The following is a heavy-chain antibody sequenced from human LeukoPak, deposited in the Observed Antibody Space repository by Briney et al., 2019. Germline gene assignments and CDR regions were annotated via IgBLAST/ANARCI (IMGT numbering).Heavy chain of an antibody. V-gene: IGHV3-23*01. D-gene: IGHD2-21*01. CDR2: TSSSDAGT. CDR3: AKAPVTSCRGAYCYPFDS. CDR1: GFTLSTYA. Sequence: PGGSLRLSCAASGFTLSTYAMSWVRQTPGKGLEWVAATSSSDAGTYHADSVRGRFTISRDNSKNTLYLQMNGLRAEDAAVYFCAKAPVTSCRGAYCYPFDSWGQGTLVTVSS. J-gene: IGHJ4*02.